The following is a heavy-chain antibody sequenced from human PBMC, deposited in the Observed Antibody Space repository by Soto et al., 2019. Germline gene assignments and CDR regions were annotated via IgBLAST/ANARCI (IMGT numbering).Heavy chain of an antibody. CDR1: GFSLRTSGVG. CDR2: IYWHDDK. CDR3: AHSALFYVFLTGQYSPPNFDF. D-gene: IGHD3-9*01. Sequence: SGPTLVNPPQTLTLTCTFSGFSLRTSGVGVGWIRQPPGKALEWLALIYWHDDKRYSPSLSNRLTITKDTSQNQVVLTMTNMEPVDTPTYYCAHSALFYVFLTGQYSPPNFDFWGRGPRVTVSS. V-gene: IGHV2-5*01. J-gene: IGHJ4*02.